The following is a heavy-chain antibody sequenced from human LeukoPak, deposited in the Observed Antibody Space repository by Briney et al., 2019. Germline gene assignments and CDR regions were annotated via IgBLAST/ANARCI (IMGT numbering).Heavy chain of an antibody. CDR1: GFSFSDYE. D-gene: IGHD2-8*01. CDR3: SRTKMSPYSYYGMDV. V-gene: IGHV3-48*03. J-gene: IGHJ6*02. CDR2: ISSSSSTM. Sequence: GGSLRLSCTASGFSFSDYEMNWVRQAPGMGLEWVAFISSSSSTMYYADSVRGRFTLSRDSAKTSLFLQMNSLRAEDTAVYYCSRTKMSPYSYYGMDVWGRGTTVTVSS.